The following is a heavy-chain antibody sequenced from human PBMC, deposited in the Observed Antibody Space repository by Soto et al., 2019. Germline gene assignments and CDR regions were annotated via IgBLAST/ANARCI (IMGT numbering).Heavy chain of an antibody. CDR3: ASSPTHKVRGGMYDP. J-gene: IGHJ5*02. CDR2: IIPIFGTA. D-gene: IGHD3-10*01. V-gene: IGHV1-69*13. Sequence: SVKVSCKASGGTFSSYAISWVRQAPGQGLEWMGGIIPIFGTANYAQKFQGRVTITADESTSTAYMELSSLRSEDTAVYYCASSPTHKVRGGMYDPWGQGTLVTVSS. CDR1: GGTFSSYA.